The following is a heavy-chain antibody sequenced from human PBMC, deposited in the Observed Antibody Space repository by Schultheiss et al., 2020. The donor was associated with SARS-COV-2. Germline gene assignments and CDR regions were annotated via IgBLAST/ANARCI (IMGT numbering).Heavy chain of an antibody. J-gene: IGHJ5*02. Sequence: TLSLTCAVSGGSISSGGYSWSWIRQPPGKGLEWIGYIYHSGSTYYNPSLKSRVTISVDRSKNQFSLKLSSVTAADTAVYYCARDVRDFWSNWFDPWGQGTLVTVSS. D-gene: IGHD3-3*01. CDR3: ARDVRDFWSNWFDP. CDR2: IYHSGST. V-gene: IGHV4-30-2*01. CDR1: GGSISSGGYS.